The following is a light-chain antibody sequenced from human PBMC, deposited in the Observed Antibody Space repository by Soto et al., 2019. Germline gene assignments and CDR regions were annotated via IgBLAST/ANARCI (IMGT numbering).Light chain of an antibody. CDR2: KAS. Sequence: DIQMTQSPSTLSVSLGDRVAITCRASQTISSWLAWYQQKPGKAPKLLIYKASTLKSGVPSRFSGSGSGTDFSLTISSLQPDDFATYYCQQSYSTPPTFGQGTKVDIK. CDR3: QQSYSTPPT. CDR1: QTISSW. J-gene: IGKJ1*01. V-gene: IGKV1-5*03.